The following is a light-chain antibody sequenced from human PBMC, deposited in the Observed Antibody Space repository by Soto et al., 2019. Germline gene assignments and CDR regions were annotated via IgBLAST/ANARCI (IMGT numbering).Light chain of an antibody. Sequence: EIVLTQSPGTLSLSPGERASLSCGASQSVRTSLAWYQHKPGLAPRLLIYDASSRATGIPDRFSGSGSGTDFTLTISSLEPEDFAVYFCQQYGTAPYTFGQGTKLEIK. J-gene: IGKJ2*01. CDR1: QSVRTS. CDR3: QQYGTAPYT. CDR2: DAS. V-gene: IGKV3D-20*01.